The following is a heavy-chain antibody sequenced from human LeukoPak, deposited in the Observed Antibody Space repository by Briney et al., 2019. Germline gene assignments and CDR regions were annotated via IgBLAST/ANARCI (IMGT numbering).Heavy chain of an antibody. V-gene: IGHV3-7*01. D-gene: IGHD2-15*01. Sequence: GGSLGLSCAASGFTFSNYWMSWVRQAPGKGLEWVANINQDSSEKYYVDSVKGRFTISRDNAKNSLYLQLNTLRPEDTAVYYCVQGWRDNWGQGTLVTVSS. CDR1: GFTFSNYW. CDR3: VQGWRDN. J-gene: IGHJ4*02. CDR2: INQDSSEK.